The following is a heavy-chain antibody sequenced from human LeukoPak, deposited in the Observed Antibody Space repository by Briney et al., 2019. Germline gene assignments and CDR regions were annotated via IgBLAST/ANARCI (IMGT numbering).Heavy chain of an antibody. CDR2: IRYDGSNK. D-gene: IGHD6-19*01. CDR1: GFTFSSYV. J-gene: IGHJ4*02. V-gene: IGHV3-30*02. CDR3: AAPTGGIVGWLVLDFDY. Sequence: QPGGSLRLSCAASGFTFSSYVMHWVRQAPGKGLEWVAFIRYDGSNKYYADSVKGRFTISRDNSKNTLYLQMNSLRAEDTAVYYCAAPTGGIVGWLVLDFDYWGQGTLVTVSS.